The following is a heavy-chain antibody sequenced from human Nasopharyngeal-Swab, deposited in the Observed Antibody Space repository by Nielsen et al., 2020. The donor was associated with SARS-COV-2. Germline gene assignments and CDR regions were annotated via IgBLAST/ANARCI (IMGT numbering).Heavy chain of an antibody. CDR2: ISGSGTTT. D-gene: IGHD6-19*01. J-gene: IGHJ6*02. Sequence: GESLKISCAASGFTFSDYYMSWIRQAPGKGLEWVSYISGSGTTTYYADSVKGRFTISRDNSKNTLYLQMNSLRAEDTAVYYCARDKIAVAENVYYYYYGMDVWGQGTTVTVSS. CDR3: ARDKIAVAENVYYYYYGMDV. CDR1: GFTFSDYY. V-gene: IGHV3-11*01.